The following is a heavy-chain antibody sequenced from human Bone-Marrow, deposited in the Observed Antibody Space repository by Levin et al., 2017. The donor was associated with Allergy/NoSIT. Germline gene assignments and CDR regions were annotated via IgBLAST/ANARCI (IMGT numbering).Heavy chain of an antibody. Sequence: SQTLSLTCSVSGGSLSTYHWTWIRQPPGKELEWIGYIYYSGSTNYNPSLKSRVTISVDTSKNQFSLRLSSVTAADTAVYYCARDRGYYFDTWGQGTLVTVSS. D-gene: IGHD3-22*01. J-gene: IGHJ4*02. CDR1: GGSLSTYH. CDR3: ARDRGYYFDT. V-gene: IGHV4-59*01. CDR2: IYYSGST.